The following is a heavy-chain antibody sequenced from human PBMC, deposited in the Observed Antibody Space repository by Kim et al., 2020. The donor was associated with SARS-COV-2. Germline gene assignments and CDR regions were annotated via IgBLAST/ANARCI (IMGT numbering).Heavy chain of an antibody. D-gene: IGHD3-9*01. Sequence: GGSLRLSCAASGFTFSSYAMSWVRQAPGKGLEWVSAISGSGGSTYYADSVKGRFTISRDNSKNTLYLQMNSLRAEDTAVYYCAKDRNDILTGYSGTPFDYWGQGTLVTVSS. J-gene: IGHJ4*02. CDR2: ISGSGGST. CDR1: GFTFSSYA. V-gene: IGHV3-23*01. CDR3: AKDRNDILTGYSGTPFDY.